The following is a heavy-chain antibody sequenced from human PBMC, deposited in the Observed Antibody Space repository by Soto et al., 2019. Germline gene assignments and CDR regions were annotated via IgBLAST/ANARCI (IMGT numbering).Heavy chain of an antibody. CDR2: ISAYNGNT. CDR1: VYTFTSYG. V-gene: IGHV1-18*01. J-gene: IGHJ5*02. D-gene: IGHD6-6*01. CDR3: ARDPKSSSGNWFDP. Sequence: ASVKVSCKASVYTFTSYGISWVRQAPGQGLEWMGWISAYNGNTNYAQKLQGRVTMTTDTSTSTAYMELRSLRSDDTAVYYCARDPKSSSGNWFDPWGQGTLVTVSS.